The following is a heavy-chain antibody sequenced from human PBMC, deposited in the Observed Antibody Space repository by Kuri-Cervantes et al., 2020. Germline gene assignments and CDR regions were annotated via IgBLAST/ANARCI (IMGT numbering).Heavy chain of an antibody. CDR2: ISWNSGSI. CDR1: GFTFDDYA. Sequence: GGSLRLSCAASGFTFDDYAMHWVRQAPGKGLEWVSGISWNSGSIGYADSVKGRFTISRDNAKNSLYLQVNCLRAEDTALYYCAKDMGGMVRGVTFGYWGQGTLVTVSS. V-gene: IGHV3-9*01. CDR3: AKDMGGMVRGVTFGY. D-gene: IGHD3-10*01. J-gene: IGHJ4*02.